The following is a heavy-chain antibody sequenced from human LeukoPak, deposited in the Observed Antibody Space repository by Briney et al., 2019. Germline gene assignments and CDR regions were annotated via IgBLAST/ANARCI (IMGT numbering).Heavy chain of an antibody. CDR2: IGTAGDT. CDR1: GFTFSSYD. CDR3: ARVSGGGELPDY. V-gene: IGHV3-13*01. J-gene: IGHJ4*02. D-gene: IGHD1-26*01. Sequence: GGSLRLSSAASGFTFSSYDMHWVRQATGKGLEWVSAIGTAGDTYYPGSVKGRFTISRENAKNSLYLQMNSLRAGDTAVYYCARVSGGGELPDYWGQGTLVTASS.